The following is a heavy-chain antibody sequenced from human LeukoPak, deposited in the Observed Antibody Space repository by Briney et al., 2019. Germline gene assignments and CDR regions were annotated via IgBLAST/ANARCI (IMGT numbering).Heavy chain of an antibody. V-gene: IGHV3-21*04. CDR3: AKEGFLTGTTHIDY. J-gene: IGHJ4*02. CDR2: ISSSSRYM. CDR1: GFTFSSYS. Sequence: GGSLRLSCAASGFTFSSYSMNWVRQAPGKGLEWVSSISSSSRYMYYADSVKGRFTISRDNSKNTLYLQMNSLRAEDTAVYYCAKEGFLTGTTHIDYWGQGTLVTVSS. D-gene: IGHD1-7*01.